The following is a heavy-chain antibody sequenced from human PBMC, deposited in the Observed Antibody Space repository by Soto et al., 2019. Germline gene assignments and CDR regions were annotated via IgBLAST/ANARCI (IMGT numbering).Heavy chain of an antibody. J-gene: IGHJ5*02. V-gene: IGHV1-18*01. Sequence: ASVKVSCKASGYTFTSYGISWVRQAPGQGLEWMGWISAYNGNTNYAQKLQGRVTMTTDTSTSTAYMELRSLRSDDTAVYYCARDPLSAAAGTGIESWFDPRGQGTLVTVSS. D-gene: IGHD6-13*01. CDR2: ISAYNGNT. CDR3: ARDPLSAAAGTGIESWFDP. CDR1: GYTFTSYG.